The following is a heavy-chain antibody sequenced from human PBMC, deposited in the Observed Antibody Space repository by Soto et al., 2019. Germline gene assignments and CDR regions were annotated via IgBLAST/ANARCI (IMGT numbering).Heavy chain of an antibody. V-gene: IGHV4-34*01. J-gene: IGHJ4*02. Sequence: SETLSLTCAAYGGSFIGYYWNWIRQPPGKGLEWIEDINHRGSTNYNSSLKSRVTISIHTSKNQFSLTLTSLIATDTAVYYCARAAPRDSSGLYFYFWGQGGLVTVSS. CDR2: INHRGST. CDR1: GGSFIGYY. D-gene: IGHD3-22*01. CDR3: ARAAPRDSSGLYFYF.